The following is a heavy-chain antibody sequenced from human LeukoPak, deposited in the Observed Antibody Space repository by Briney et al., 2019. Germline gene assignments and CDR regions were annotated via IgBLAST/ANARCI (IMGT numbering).Heavy chain of an antibody. CDR2: IYTSGST. D-gene: IGHD5-12*01. Sequence: SETLSLTCTVSGGSISTYYWSWIRQPAGKGLEWIGRIYTSGSTDYNPSLKSRVTMSVDTSKNQFSLKLSSVTAADTAVYYCAGDSGVATITAFDTGGQGTMATVSP. CDR3: AGDSGVATITAFDT. V-gene: IGHV4-4*07. CDR1: GGSISTYY. J-gene: IGHJ3*02.